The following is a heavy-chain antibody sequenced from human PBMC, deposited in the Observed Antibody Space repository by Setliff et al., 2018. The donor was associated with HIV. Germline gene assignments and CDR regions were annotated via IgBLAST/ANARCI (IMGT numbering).Heavy chain of an antibody. J-gene: IGHJ5*02. V-gene: IGHV4-39*07. Sequence: SETLSLTCNVSGGSIRSNRDHWGWIRQTPGKGLEWIGSISYSGNTYYHPSLRSRVTISVDTSKNQLSLKPSSVTSADTAVYYCARGSRWTALMAGWFDPWGQGTLVTVSS. CDR2: ISYSGNT. D-gene: IGHD2-21*02. CDR1: GGSIRSNRDH. CDR3: ARGSRWTALMAGWFDP.